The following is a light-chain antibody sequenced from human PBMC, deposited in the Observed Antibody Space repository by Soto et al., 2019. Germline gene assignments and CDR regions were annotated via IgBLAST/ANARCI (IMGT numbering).Light chain of an antibody. V-gene: IGLV2-8*01. CDR2: ELS. CDR3: SSYAGSNNFVV. J-gene: IGLJ2*01. Sequence: QSALTQPPSASGSPVQSVTISCTGTNSDVGGYNYVSWYQQHPGKAPKLMIYELSKRPSGVPDRFSGSKSGNTASLTVSGLQAEDEADYYCSSYAGSNNFVVFGGGTKVTVL. CDR1: NSDVGGYNY.